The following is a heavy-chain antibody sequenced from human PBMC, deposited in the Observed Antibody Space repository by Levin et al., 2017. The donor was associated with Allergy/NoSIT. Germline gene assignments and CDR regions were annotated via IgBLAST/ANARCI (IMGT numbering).Heavy chain of an antibody. D-gene: IGHD6-13*01. CDR2: ISGSGGST. CDR3: AKDGPADGGSSWYGAVDAFDI. J-gene: IGHJ3*02. CDR1: GFTFSSYA. Sequence: GGSLRLSCAASGFTFSSYAMSWVRQAPGKGLEWVSAISGSGGSTYYADSVKGRFTISRDNSKNTLYLQMNSLRAEDTAVYYCAKDGPADGGSSWYGAVDAFDIWGQGTMVTVSS. V-gene: IGHV3-23*01.